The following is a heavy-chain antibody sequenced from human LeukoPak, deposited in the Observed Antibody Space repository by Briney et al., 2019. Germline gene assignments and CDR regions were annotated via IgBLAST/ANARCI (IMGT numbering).Heavy chain of an antibody. J-gene: IGHJ4*02. CDR1: GFTFSSYG. D-gene: IGHD3-3*01. Sequence: GGSLRLSCAASGFTFSSYGMHWVRQAPGKGLEWVAVISYDGSNKYYADSVKGRFTISRDNSKNTLYLQMNSLRAEDTAVYYCAKDASGTYPSDFDYWGQGTLVTVSS. CDR3: AKDASGTYPSDFDY. CDR2: ISYDGSNK. V-gene: IGHV3-30*18.